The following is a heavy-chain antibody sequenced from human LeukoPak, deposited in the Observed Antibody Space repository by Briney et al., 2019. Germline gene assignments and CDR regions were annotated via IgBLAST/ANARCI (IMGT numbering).Heavy chain of an antibody. J-gene: IGHJ4*02. CDR3: ATHHRTDCGGGSCYADY. CDR1: GGSFSGYY. Sequence: SETLSLTCAVYGGSFSGYYWSWIRQPPGKGLEWIGEINHSGSTNYNPSHKSRVTISVDTSKNQFSLKLSSVTAADTAVYYCATHHRTDCGGGSCYADYWGQGTLVTVSS. V-gene: IGHV4-34*01. CDR2: INHSGST. D-gene: IGHD2-15*01.